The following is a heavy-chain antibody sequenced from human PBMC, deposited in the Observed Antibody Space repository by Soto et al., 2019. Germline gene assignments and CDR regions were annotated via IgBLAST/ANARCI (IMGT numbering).Heavy chain of an antibody. Sequence: GESLKISCKGSGYSFTSYWIGWVRQMPGKGLEWMGIIYPGDSDTRYGPSFQGQVTLSVDKSISTAYLQWSSLKASDTAVYYCARRQGSASYYMDVWGEGTTVTAP. V-gene: IGHV5-51*01. CDR3: ARRQGSASYYMDV. CDR2: IYPGDSDT. J-gene: IGHJ6*03. CDR1: GYSFTSYW. D-gene: IGHD3-10*01.